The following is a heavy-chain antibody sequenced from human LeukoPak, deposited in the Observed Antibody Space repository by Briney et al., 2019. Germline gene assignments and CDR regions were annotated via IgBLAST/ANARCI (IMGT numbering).Heavy chain of an antibody. CDR1: GSTFSAYS. Sequence: ASVKVSCKTSGSTFSAYSINWVRQAPRQGLEWMGWINPHSGGTNYAQKFQGKVTMTWDTSLSTAYMELTSLTSADRAVYYCATEGGGDYYHFMDVWGNGTTVTVSS. CDR3: ATEGGGDYYHFMDV. D-gene: IGHD2-21*01. J-gene: IGHJ6*03. V-gene: IGHV1-2*02. CDR2: INPHSGGT.